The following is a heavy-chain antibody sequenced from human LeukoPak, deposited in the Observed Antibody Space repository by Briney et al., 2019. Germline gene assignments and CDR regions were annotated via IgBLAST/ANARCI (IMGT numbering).Heavy chain of an antibody. CDR1: GGSVSGYY. CDR3: AGTVFGSTSPTRYYYYMDV. Sequence: SETLSLTCSVSGGSVSGYYWGWIRQPAGKGLEWIGRISTSGSTNYNPSLKSRVTISLDNSKNQFSLTLTSVTAADTAIYFCAGTVFGSTSPTRYYYYMDVWGKGATVTVSS. J-gene: IGHJ6*03. D-gene: IGHD2-2*01. V-gene: IGHV4-4*07. CDR2: ISTSGST.